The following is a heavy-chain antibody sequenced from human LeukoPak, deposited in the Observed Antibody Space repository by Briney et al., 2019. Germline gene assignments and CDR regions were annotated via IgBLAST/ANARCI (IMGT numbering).Heavy chain of an antibody. CDR2: IGPDGGTT. J-gene: IGHJ4*02. D-gene: IGHD6-13*01. CDR3: AGGAQLTDY. V-gene: IGHV3-64*01. Sequence: GGSLRLSCAASGFTFSSYAMSWVRQAPGKGLEYVSGIGPDGGTTYYANSVKGRFTISRDNSKYMLYLQMGSLTADDMAVYYCAGGAQLTDYWGQGTLVTVSS. CDR1: GFTFSSYA.